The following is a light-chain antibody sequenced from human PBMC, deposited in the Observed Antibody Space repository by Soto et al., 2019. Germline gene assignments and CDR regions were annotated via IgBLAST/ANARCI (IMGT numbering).Light chain of an antibody. J-gene: IGKJ1*01. CDR2: TAS. V-gene: IGKV1-39*01. CDR3: QQSYSPPWT. Sequence: DIQMTQSPSSLSASEGDRVTITCRASQTIYNYLNWYKQKPGKAPQLLIHTASSLQGGVPSRFSGSGSGTEFTLTISSLQPEDFANYYCQQSYSPPWTFGHGSRVEIK. CDR1: QTIYNY.